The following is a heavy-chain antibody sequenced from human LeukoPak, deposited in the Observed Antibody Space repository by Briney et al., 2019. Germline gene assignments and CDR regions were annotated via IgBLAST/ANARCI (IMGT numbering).Heavy chain of an antibody. Sequence: GGSLRLSCAASRFIFSSDGMHWVRQAPGKGLEWLAFIRYDGRNVYYSDSVKGRFTISRDNSENTLYLQMNSLRIEDTAVYYCGKVGSGWYGVDYWGQGTLVTVSS. V-gene: IGHV3-30*02. J-gene: IGHJ4*02. CDR3: GKVGSGWYGVDY. CDR2: IRYDGRNV. CDR1: RFIFSSDG. D-gene: IGHD6-19*01.